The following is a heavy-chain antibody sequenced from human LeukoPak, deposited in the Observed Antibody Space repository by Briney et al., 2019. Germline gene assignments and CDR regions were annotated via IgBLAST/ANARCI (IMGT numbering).Heavy chain of an antibody. V-gene: IGHV1-8*01. J-gene: IGHJ3*02. CDR3: ARRGRYCSSTSCYYAFDI. D-gene: IGHD2-2*01. Sequence: ASVKVSCKASGYTFTSYDINWVRQATGQGLEWMGWMNPNSGNTGYAQKFQGRVTMTRNTSISTAYMELSSLRSEDTAVYCCARRGRYCSSTSCYYAFDIWGQGTMVTVSS. CDR1: GYTFTSYD. CDR2: MNPNSGNT.